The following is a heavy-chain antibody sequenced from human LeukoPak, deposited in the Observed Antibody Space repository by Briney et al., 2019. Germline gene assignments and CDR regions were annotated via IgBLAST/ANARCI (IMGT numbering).Heavy chain of an antibody. CDR1: GGSFSIYY. V-gene: IGHV4-34*01. CDR3: ARFVPLSRDGYNYRGFDP. CDR2: INHSGST. J-gene: IGHJ5*02. D-gene: IGHD5-24*01. Sequence: SETLSLTCAVYGGSFSIYYWSWIRQPPGKGLEWLGDINHSGSTNYNPSLKSRVTISVDTSKNQFSLKLSSVTAADTAVYYCARFVPLSRDGYNYRGFDPWGQGTLVTVSS.